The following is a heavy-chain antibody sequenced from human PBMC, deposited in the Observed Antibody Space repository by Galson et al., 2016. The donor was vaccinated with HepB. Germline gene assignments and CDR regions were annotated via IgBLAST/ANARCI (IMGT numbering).Heavy chain of an antibody. CDR3: ARARTAVAAIIAMFSHRGPYNAMDV. Sequence: SLRLSCAASGFTVNSYGMSWVRQAPGKGLEWVSYICSSTTTRYYAGSVQGRFTTSRDNARNSLYLEMNSLRHEDTAVYYCARARTAVAAIIAMFSHRGPYNAMDVWGQGTTVTVTS. D-gene: IGHD6-19*01. CDR1: GFTVNSYG. J-gene: IGHJ6*02. V-gene: IGHV3-48*02. CDR2: ICSSTTTR.